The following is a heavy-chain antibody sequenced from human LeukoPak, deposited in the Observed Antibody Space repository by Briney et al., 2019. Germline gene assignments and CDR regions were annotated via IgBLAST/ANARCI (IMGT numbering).Heavy chain of an antibody. CDR2: ITSSSSTI. Sequence: PGGSLRLSCAASGFTFSRYSMNWVRQAPGKGPEWVSYITSSSSTIYYADSVKGRFTISRDNAKNSLYLQMNGLRAEDTAVYYCASRYYDSSGYLSDYWGQGTLVTVSS. CDR3: ASRYYDSSGYLSDY. J-gene: IGHJ4*02. CDR1: GFTFSRYS. D-gene: IGHD3-22*01. V-gene: IGHV3-48*01.